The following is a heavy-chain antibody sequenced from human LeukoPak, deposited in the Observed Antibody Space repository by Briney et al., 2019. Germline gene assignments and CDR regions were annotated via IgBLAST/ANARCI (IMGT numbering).Heavy chain of an antibody. CDR3: ARERELGFTMIVVDAFDI. CDR1: GGSITSSNW. J-gene: IGHJ3*02. V-gene: IGHV4-4*02. Sequence: PSETLSLTCAVSGGSITSSNWWSWVRQPPGKGLEWIGEIYYTGNTNYNPSLKSRVTISVDKSDNQFSLNLSSVTAADTAVYYCARERELGFTMIVVDAFDIWGQGTMVTVSS. D-gene: IGHD3-22*01. CDR2: IYYTGNT.